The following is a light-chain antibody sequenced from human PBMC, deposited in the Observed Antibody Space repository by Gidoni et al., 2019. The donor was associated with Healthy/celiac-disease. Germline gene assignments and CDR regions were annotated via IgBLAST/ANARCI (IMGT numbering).Light chain of an antibody. J-gene: IGLJ1*01. CDR3: SSYAGSNNYV. Sequence: QSALTQPPSASGSPGQSVTISCTGTSSDVGGYNYVSWYQQLPGKAPKRMIYEVSKRPSGVPDRFSGSKSGNTASLTVSGIQAEDEADYYCSSYAGSNNYVFGTGTKVTVL. CDR1: SSDVGGYNY. CDR2: EVS. V-gene: IGLV2-8*01.